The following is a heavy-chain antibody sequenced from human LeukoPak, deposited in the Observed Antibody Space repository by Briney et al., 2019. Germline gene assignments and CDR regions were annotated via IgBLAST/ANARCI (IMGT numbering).Heavy chain of an antibody. D-gene: IGHD3-3*01. Sequence: GGSLRLSCAASGFTFSSYGMHWVRQAPGKGLEYVSAISSNGGSTYYANSVKGRFTISRDNSKNTLYLQMGSLRAEDMAVYYCARDYGAGNFWSGYYTIDYWGQGTLVTVSS. J-gene: IGHJ4*02. V-gene: IGHV3-64*01. CDR3: ARDYGAGNFWSGYYTIDY. CDR2: ISSNGGST. CDR1: GFTFSSYG.